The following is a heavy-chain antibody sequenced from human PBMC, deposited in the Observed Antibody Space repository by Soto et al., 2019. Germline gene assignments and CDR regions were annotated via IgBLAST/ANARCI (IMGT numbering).Heavy chain of an antibody. CDR1: GGSISSYY. Sequence: SETLSLTCTVSGGSISSYYWSWIWQPPGKGLEWIGYIYYSGSTNYNPSLKSRVTISVDTSKNQFSLKLSSVTAADTAVYYCARSVINSSGHLESFDYWGQGTLVTVS. V-gene: IGHV4-59*01. J-gene: IGHJ4*02. CDR3: ARSVINSSGHLESFDY. D-gene: IGHD3-22*01. CDR2: IYYSGST.